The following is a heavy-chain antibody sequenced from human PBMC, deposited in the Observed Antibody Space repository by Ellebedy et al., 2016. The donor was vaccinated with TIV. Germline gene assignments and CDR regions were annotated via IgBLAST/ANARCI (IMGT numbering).Heavy chain of an antibody. V-gene: IGHV4-39*07. D-gene: IGHD2-15*01. J-gene: IGHJ5*02. CDR2: IYYSGST. CDR1: GVSISSSSYY. Sequence: GSLRLXCTVSGVSISSSSYYWGWIRQPPGKGLEWIGSIYYSGSTYYNPSLKSRVTISVDTSKNQFSLKLSSVTAADTAVYYCARGLLRIPPFDTWGQGTLVTVSS. CDR3: ARGLLRIPPFDT.